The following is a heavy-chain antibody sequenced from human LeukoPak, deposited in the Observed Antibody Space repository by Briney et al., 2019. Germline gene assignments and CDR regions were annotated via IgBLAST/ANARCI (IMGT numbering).Heavy chain of an antibody. CDR3: ARATSDAFDI. D-gene: IGHD5-12*01. CDR1: GGSFSGYY. CDR2: IYYSGST. V-gene: IGHV4-59*01. J-gene: IGHJ3*02. Sequence: SETLSLTCAVYGGSFSGYYWSWIRQPPGKGLEWIGYIYYSGSTNYNPSLKSRVTISVDTSKNQFSLKLSSVTAADTAVYYCARATSDAFDIWGQGTMVTVSS.